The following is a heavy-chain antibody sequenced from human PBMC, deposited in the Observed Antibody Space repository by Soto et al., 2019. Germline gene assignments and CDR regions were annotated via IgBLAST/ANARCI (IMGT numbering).Heavy chain of an antibody. CDR3: ARTVSGYSFDH. V-gene: IGHV4-59*01. CDR2: ISDSGST. CDR1: GGSISRYF. Sequence: QVQLQESGPGLVKPSETLSLTCTVSGGSISRYFWSWIRQPPGKGLEWIGYISDSGSTNYHPSLRSRVTISVDTSKNQFSLKLRSVTAADTAVYYCARTVSGYSFDHWGQGSLVTVSS. D-gene: IGHD3-22*01. J-gene: IGHJ4*02.